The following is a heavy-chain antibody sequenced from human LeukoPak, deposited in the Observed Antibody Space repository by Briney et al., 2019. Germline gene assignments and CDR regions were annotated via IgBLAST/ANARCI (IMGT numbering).Heavy chain of an antibody. V-gene: IGHV1-2*02. D-gene: IGHD6-19*01. CDR1: GYTFTGYY. Sequence: ASVKVSCKASGYTFTGYYMHWVRQAPGQGLEWMGWINPNSGGTNYAQKFQGRVTMTRDTSISTAYMELSRLRSDDTAVYYCARDFPRAVAGTGGDYWGQGTLVTVSS. CDR2: INPNSGGT. J-gene: IGHJ4*02. CDR3: ARDFPRAVAGTGGDY.